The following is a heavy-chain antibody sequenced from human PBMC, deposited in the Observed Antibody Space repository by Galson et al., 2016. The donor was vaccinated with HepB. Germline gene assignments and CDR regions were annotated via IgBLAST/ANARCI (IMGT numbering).Heavy chain of an antibody. CDR3: ATGGGYCTNDNCYVHFES. V-gene: IGHV3-23*01. CDR2: ITGSGGNT. CDR1: GFTFRNYV. Sequence: LRLSCAVSGFTFRNYVMTWVRQAPGTGLDWVSAITGSGGNTFYEASVKGRFTISRDNSQKMLYLQMSSLRGEDTAVYYCATGGGYCTNDNCYVHFESWGQGTLVTVSS. D-gene: IGHD2-8*01. J-gene: IGHJ4*02.